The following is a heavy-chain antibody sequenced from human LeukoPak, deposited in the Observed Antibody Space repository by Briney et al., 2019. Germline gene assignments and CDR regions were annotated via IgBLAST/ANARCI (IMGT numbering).Heavy chain of an antibody. CDR1: GGTFSSYA. V-gene: IGHV1-69*13. D-gene: IGHD2-15*01. Sequence: ASVKVSCKASGGTFSSYAISWVRQAPGQGLEWMGGIIPIFGTANYAQKFQGRVTITADDSTSTAYMELSSLRSEDTAVYYCAREEVSYCSGGSCYSTYYFDYWGQGTLVTVSS. CDR2: IIPIFGTA. J-gene: IGHJ4*02. CDR3: AREEVSYCSGGSCYSTYYFDY.